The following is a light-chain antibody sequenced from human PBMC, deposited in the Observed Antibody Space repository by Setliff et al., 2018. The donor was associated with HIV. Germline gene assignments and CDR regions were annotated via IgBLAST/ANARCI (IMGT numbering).Light chain of an antibody. Sequence: ELVLTQSPCTLSLSPGERATLSCRASQSVSSSYLAWYQQKPGQAPRLLIYGSSSRATGIPNRFSGRGSGTDFTLTISRLEPEEFAVYYCQQYGSPLWAFGQGTKV. CDR2: GSS. V-gene: IGKV3-20*01. J-gene: IGKJ1*01. CDR1: QSVSSSY. CDR3: QQYGSPLWA.